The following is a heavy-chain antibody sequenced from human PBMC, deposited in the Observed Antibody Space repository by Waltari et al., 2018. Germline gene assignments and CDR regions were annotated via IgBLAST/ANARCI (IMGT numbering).Heavy chain of an antibody. Sequence: QVQLVQSGAEVKKPGSSVKVSCKASGGTFSSYTISWVRQVPGQGLEWMGRIIPILGIANYAQKFQGRVTITADKSTSTAYMELSSLRSEDTAVYYCAPEGGGYNSEGAFDIWGQGTMVTVSS. CDR3: APEGGGYNSEGAFDI. CDR2: IIPILGIA. V-gene: IGHV1-69*02. D-gene: IGHD5-12*01. CDR1: GGTFSSYT. J-gene: IGHJ3*02.